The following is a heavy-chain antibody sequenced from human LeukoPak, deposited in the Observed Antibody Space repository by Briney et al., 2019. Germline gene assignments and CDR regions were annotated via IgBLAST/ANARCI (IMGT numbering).Heavy chain of an antibody. J-gene: IGHJ4*02. CDR2: IYYSGST. V-gene: IGHV4-30-4*08. D-gene: IGHD3-10*01. CDR1: GGSISSGDFY. Sequence: SQTLSLTCTVSGGSISSGDFYWSWIRQPPGKGLEWIGYIYYSGSTYYNPSLKSRVTISVDTSKNQFSLKLNSVTAADTAVYYCARAPPTLIRGVILSANFDYWGRGTLVTVSS. CDR3: ARAPPTLIRGVILSANFDY.